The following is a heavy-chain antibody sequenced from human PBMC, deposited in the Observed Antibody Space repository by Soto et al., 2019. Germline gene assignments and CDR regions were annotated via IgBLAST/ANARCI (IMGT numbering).Heavy chain of an antibody. CDR1: GFTFSSYA. V-gene: IGHV3-23*01. CDR3: AKIRITMVRGVIRGMDV. CDR2: ISGSGGST. Sequence: PGGSLRLSCAASGFTFSSYAMSWVRQAPGKGLEWVSAISGSGGSTYYADSVKGRFTISRDNSKNTLYLQMNSLRAEDTAVYYCAKIRITMVRGVIRGMDVWGQGTTVTVSS. D-gene: IGHD3-10*01. J-gene: IGHJ6*02.